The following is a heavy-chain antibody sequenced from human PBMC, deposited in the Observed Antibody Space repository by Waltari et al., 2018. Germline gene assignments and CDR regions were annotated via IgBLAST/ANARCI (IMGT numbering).Heavy chain of an antibody. CDR1: GGSISSSNYY. D-gene: IGHD1-26*01. CDR3: ARLDSRSGSYYFDY. V-gene: IGHV4-39*01. Sequence: QLQLQESGPGLVKPSETLSLTCTVSGGSISSSNYYWGWIRQPPGKGLEWIGNIYYSGSTYYNPSLKSRVTTYIDTSKNQFSLKLSSVTAAYTAVYFCARLDSRSGSYYFDYWGQGTLVTVSS. J-gene: IGHJ4*02. CDR2: IYYSGST.